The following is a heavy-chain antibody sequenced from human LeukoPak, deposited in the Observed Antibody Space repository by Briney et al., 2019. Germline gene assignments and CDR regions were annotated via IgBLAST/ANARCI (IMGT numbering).Heavy chain of an antibody. CDR1: GGSFSGYY. CDR2: INHSGST. D-gene: IGHD2-15*01. CDR3: ARLEDIVVVVAATRLGWFDP. V-gene: IGHV4-34*01. J-gene: IGHJ5*02. Sequence: PSETLSLTCAVYGGSFSGYYWSWIRQPPGKGLEWIGEINHSGSTNYNPSLKSRVTISVDTSKNQFSLKLSSVTAADTAVYYCARLEDIVVVVAATRLGWFDPWGQGTLVTVSS.